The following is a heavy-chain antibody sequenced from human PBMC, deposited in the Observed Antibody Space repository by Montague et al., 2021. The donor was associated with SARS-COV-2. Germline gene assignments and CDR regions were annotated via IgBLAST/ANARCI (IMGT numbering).Heavy chain of an antibody. CDR1: GFTFSNYD. CDR2: VSTSAYTT. D-gene: IGHD3-16*02. CDR3: TRDYRSIVGDGLDI. V-gene: IGHV3-48*03. J-gene: IGHJ3*02. Sequence: SLRLSCAASGFTFSNYDMNWVRQAPGKGPEWISYVSTSAYTTSYAGSVKGRFTISRDNGKNSLYLRMNSPRVEDTAVYYCTRDYRSIVGDGLDIWGQGTKVTVSS.